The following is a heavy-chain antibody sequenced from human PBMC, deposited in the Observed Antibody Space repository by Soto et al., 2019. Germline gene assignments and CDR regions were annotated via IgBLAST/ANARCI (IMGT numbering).Heavy chain of an antibody. CDR3: ARVQIVVVVGGTPADY. J-gene: IGHJ4*02. V-gene: IGHV1-18*01. CDR2: INPYNGKT. CDR1: GYIFSTHG. D-gene: IGHD2-15*01. Sequence: QVPLEQSGAEVKKSGASVKVSCKASGYIFSTHGINWVRQAPGQGLEWMGWINPYNGKTNYAQKFQGRVTMTTEPSRKTAYMELRSLRSDDTAVYYCARVQIVVVVGGTPADYWGQGTLVTVSS.